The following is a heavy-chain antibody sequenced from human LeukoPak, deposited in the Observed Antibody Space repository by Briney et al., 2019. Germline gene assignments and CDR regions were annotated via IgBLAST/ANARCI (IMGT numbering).Heavy chain of an antibody. J-gene: IGHJ4*02. D-gene: IGHD1-26*01. CDR3: ARGPRGSYYFYFDY. Sequence: ASVKVSRKASGGTFSSYAISWVRQAPGQGLEWMGRIIPILGIANYAQKFQGRVTITADKSTSTAYMELSSLRSEDTAVYYCARGPRGSYYFYFDYWGQGTLVTVSS. V-gene: IGHV1-69*04. CDR1: GGTFSSYA. CDR2: IIPILGIA.